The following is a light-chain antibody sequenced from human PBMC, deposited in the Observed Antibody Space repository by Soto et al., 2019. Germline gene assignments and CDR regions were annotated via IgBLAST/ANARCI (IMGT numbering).Light chain of an antibody. CDR1: SRDVGGYNY. CDR3: SSFASSSTLVV. V-gene: IGLV2-14*01. CDR2: EVS. Sequence: QSALTQPASVSGSPGQSITISCTGTSRDVGGYNYVAWYQQHADRAPKVMIYEVSNRPSGVSNRFSGSKSGNTASLTISGLQAEDEADYYCSSFASSSTLVVFGTGTKVTVL. J-gene: IGLJ1*01.